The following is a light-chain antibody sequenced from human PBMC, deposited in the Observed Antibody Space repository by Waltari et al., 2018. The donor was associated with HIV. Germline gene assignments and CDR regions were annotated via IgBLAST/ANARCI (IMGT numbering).Light chain of an antibody. CDR1: RSNIGNND. J-gene: IGLJ3*02. CDR2: RKN. V-gene: IGLV1-47*01. Sequence: QSVLTSPPSASGTPVPRVTISCSGSRSNIGNNDVYWFQQLPGKAPKLPIHRKNQRPSAVPDRFTGSKSGTSVSLAISGLRSEDEADYYCDAWDDSLSGRVFGGGTKLTVL. CDR3: DAWDDSLSGRV.